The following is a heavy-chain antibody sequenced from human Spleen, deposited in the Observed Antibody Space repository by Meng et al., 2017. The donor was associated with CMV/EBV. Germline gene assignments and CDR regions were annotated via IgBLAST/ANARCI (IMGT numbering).Heavy chain of an antibody. Sequence: GGSLRLPCVDSGITFSMYWMSWVRQAPGKGLEWVANIKQDGSEKYYVDSVKGRFSISRDNAKNSLYLQMNSLRAEDTAVYYCARDEEGDGPWGQGTLVTVSS. CDR3: ARDEEGDGP. CDR1: GITFSMYW. D-gene: IGHD3-10*01. CDR2: IKQDGSEK. V-gene: IGHV3-7*01. J-gene: IGHJ5*02.